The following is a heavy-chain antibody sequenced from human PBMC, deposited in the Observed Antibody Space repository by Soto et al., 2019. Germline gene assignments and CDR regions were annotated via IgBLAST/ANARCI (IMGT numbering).Heavy chain of an antibody. CDR1: GGSISSSSYY. D-gene: IGHD2-15*01. CDR3: ARIRSVFSGGRNDY. J-gene: IGHJ4*02. V-gene: IGHV4-61*05. Sequence: SETLSLTCTVSGGSISSSSYYWGWIRQPPGKGLEWIGYVYDRGSTSYNPSLKTRVTISADTSKNQFSLNLRSVTAADTAVYFCARIRSVFSGGRNDYWGQGILVTVSS. CDR2: VYDRGST.